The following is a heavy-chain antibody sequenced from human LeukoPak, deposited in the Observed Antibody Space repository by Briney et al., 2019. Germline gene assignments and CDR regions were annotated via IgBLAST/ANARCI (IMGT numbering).Heavy chain of an antibody. CDR3: ARTYSSGWYDAFDI. J-gene: IGHJ3*02. V-gene: IGHV4-39*07. Sequence: SETLSLTCTVSGGSISSSSYYWGWIRQPPGKGLEWIGSIYYSGSTYYNPSLKSRVTISVDTSKNQFSLKLSCVTAAEPAVYYCARTYSSGWYDAFDIWGQGTMVTVSS. CDR2: IYYSGST. CDR1: GGSISSSSYY. D-gene: IGHD6-19*01.